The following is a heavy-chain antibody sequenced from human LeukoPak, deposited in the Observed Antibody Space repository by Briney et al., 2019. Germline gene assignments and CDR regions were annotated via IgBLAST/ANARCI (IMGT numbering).Heavy chain of an antibody. CDR2: IGAYNGGT. V-gene: IGHV1-18*01. CDR1: GYTFTSYG. Sequence: ASVKVSCKASGYTFTSYGISWVRQAPGQGLEWMGWIGAYNGGTNYAQRLQGRVTMTTDTAANTAYMELRSLTSDDTAVYYCAREDRYTYGYGYYHYYMDVWGKGTTVTISS. CDR3: AREDRYTYGYGYYHYYMDV. D-gene: IGHD5-18*01. J-gene: IGHJ6*03.